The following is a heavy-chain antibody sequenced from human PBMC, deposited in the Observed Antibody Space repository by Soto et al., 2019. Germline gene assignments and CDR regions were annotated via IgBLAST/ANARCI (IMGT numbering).Heavy chain of an antibody. J-gene: IGHJ4*02. CDR3: AMIAAAGTSNFDY. D-gene: IGHD6-13*01. CDR1: GGSFSGYY. V-gene: IGHV4-34*01. CDR2: INHSGST. Sequence: PSETLSLTCAVYGGSFSGYYWSWIRQPPGKGLEWIGEINHSGSTNYNPSLKSRVTISVDTSKNQFSLKLSSVTAADTAVYYCAMIAAAGTSNFDYWGQGTLVTVSS.